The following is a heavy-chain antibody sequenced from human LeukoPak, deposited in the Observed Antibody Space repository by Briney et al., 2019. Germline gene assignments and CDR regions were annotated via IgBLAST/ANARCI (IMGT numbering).Heavy chain of an antibody. V-gene: IGHV3-21*01. Sequence: GGSLRLSCAASGFTFSSYEMNWVRQAPGKGLEWVSSISSSIIYIYYADSVKGRFTISRDNAKNSLYLQMNSLRAEDTAVYYCARGGQGNWPTPFDYWGQGTLVTVSS. D-gene: IGHD1-1*01. CDR1: GFTFSSYE. J-gene: IGHJ4*02. CDR3: ARGGQGNWPTPFDY. CDR2: ISSSIIYI.